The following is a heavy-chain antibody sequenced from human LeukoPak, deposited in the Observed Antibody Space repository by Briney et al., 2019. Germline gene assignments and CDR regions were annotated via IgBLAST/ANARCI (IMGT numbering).Heavy chain of an antibody. Sequence: SETLSLTCAVYGGSFSGYYWSWIRQPPGKGLEWIGEINHSGSTNYNPSLKSRVTISVDTSKNQFSLKLSSVTAADTAVYYCALYWGYCSGGSCYPPEGMDVWGQGTTVTVSS. CDR1: GGSFSGYY. D-gene: IGHD2-15*01. V-gene: IGHV4-34*01. CDR3: ALYWGYCSGGSCYPPEGMDV. J-gene: IGHJ6*02. CDR2: INHSGST.